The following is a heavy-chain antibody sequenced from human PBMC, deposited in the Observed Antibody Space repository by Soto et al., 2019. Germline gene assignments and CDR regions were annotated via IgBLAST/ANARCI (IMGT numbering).Heavy chain of an antibody. J-gene: IGHJ4*02. CDR2: INPNSGGT. V-gene: IGHV1-2*04. Sequence: ASVKPCCKAPGDANTGYSMYWARHAPGQGLEWMGWINPNSGGTNYAQKFQGWVTMTRDTSISTAYMELSRLRSDDTAVYYCARGGYSGYDFDYWGQGTLVTVSS. D-gene: IGHD5-12*01. CDR1: GDANTGYS. CDR3: ARGGYSGYDFDY.